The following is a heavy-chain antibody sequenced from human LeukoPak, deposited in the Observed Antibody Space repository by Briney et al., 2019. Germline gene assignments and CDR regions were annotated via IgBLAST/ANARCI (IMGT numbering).Heavy chain of an antibody. CDR1: GFSFSNYW. CDR3: ATNTVGYYYYMDV. CDR2: IKQDGSEK. V-gene: IGHV3-7*01. Sequence: GGSLRLSCAASGFSFSNYWMTWVRQAPGKGLEWVANIKQDGSEKFYVDSVKGRFTISRDNAKNSLYLQLNTLRAEDTAVYYCATNTVGYYYYMDVWGKGTTVTASS. D-gene: IGHD4-17*01. J-gene: IGHJ6*03.